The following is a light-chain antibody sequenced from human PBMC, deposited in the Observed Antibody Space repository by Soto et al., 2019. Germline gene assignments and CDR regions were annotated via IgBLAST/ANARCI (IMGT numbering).Light chain of an antibody. Sequence: QSALTQPASVSGSPGQSITISCTGTSSDVGSYNLVSWYQQHPGKAPKLMIYEGSKRPSGVSNRFSGSKSGNTASLTISGLQAEDEADYYFCSYAGTNTVHVVFGGGTKLTVL. V-gene: IGLV2-23*03. CDR3: CSYAGTNTVHVV. CDR2: EGS. CDR1: SSDVGSYNL. J-gene: IGLJ2*01.